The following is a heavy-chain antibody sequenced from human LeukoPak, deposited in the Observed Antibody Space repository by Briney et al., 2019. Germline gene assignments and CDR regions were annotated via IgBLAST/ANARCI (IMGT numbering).Heavy chain of an antibody. J-gene: IGHJ4*02. Sequence: GGSLRLSCAASGFTFYNYDMSWVSQAPGKGLEWVSAISGSGGSTYYADSVKGRFTISRDNSKNTLYLQMNSLRAEDTAVYYCAKESIAVAGTGYYFDYWGQGTLVTVSS. CDR1: GFTFYNYD. CDR3: AKESIAVAGTGYYFDY. D-gene: IGHD6-19*01. CDR2: ISGSGGST. V-gene: IGHV3-23*01.